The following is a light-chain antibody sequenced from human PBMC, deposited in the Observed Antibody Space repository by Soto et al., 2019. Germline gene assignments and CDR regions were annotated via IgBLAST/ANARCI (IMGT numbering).Light chain of an antibody. CDR3: QQRSNWPIT. CDR1: QSVSSY. J-gene: IGKJ5*01. Sequence: EIVLTQSPATLSFSAGERATLSFRASQSVSSYLAWYQQKPGQAPRLLIYDASNRATGIPARFSGSGSGTDFTLTISSLEPEDFAVYYCQQRSNWPITFGQGTRLEI. V-gene: IGKV3-11*01. CDR2: DAS.